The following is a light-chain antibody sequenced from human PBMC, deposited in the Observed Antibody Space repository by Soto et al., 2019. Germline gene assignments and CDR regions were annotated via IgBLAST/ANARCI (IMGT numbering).Light chain of an antibody. CDR2: HVT. Sequence: QSALTQPASVSGSPGQSITISCTGTSSDVGGYNYVSWYQQHPGKAPKLIIYHVTYRPSGVSTRFSGSKSGNTASLTISGLQAEDEADYYCTSYTGSSTPGVIGGGTKLTVL. V-gene: IGLV2-14*01. CDR1: SSDVGGYNY. J-gene: IGLJ2*01. CDR3: TSYTGSSTPGV.